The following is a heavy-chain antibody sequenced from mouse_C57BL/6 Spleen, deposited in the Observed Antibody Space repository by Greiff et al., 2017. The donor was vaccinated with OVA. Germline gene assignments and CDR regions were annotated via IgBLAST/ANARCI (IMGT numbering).Heavy chain of an antibody. Sequence: VQLQQSGPGLVKPSQSLSLTCSVTGYSITSGYYWNWIRQFPGNKLEWMGYISYDGSNNYNPSLKNRISITRDTSKNQFFLKLNSVTTEDTATYYCARDSNWGQGTLVTVSA. CDR3: ARDSN. CDR2: ISYDGSN. J-gene: IGHJ3*01. V-gene: IGHV3-6*01. CDR1: GYSITSGYY.